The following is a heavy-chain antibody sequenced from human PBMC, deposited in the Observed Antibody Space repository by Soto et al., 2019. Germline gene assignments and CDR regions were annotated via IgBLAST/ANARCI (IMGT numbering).Heavy chain of an antibody. CDR3: TTDREFWSAYYYYGMDV. D-gene: IGHD3-3*01. CDR1: GFTFSNAC. CDR2: IKSKTDGGTT. V-gene: IGHV3-15*01. Sequence: GGSLRLSCAASGFTFSNACMSWVRQAPGKGLEWVGRIKSKTDGGTTDYAAPVKGSFTISRDDSKNTLYLQMNSLKTEDTAVYYSTTDREFWSAYYYYGMDVWGQGTTVTVSS. J-gene: IGHJ6*02.